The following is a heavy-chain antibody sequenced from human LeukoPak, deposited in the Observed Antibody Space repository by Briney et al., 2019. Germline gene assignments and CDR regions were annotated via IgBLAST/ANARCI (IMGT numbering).Heavy chain of an antibody. CDR2: ISGSSITT. CDR1: GFMFSRTA. J-gene: IGHJ4*02. Sequence: GGSLRLSCAASGFMFSRTAMTWVRQAPGKGLEWISTISGSSITTYYADFVRGRFTVSRDNSKNTLYLQMNSLRAEDTAVYYCAKPTIFGSTFSFDYWGQGSLVTVSS. CDR3: AKPTIFGSTFSFDY. V-gene: IGHV3-23*01. D-gene: IGHD3-3*01.